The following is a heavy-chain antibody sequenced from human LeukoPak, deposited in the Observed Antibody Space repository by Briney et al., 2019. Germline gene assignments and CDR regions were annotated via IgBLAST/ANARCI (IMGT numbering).Heavy chain of an antibody. D-gene: IGHD6-13*01. CDR1: GGSIGSYY. CDR2: IYTSGST. Sequence: PSETLSLTCTVSGGSIGSYYWSWIRQPARKGLEWIGRIYTSGSTNYNPSLKSRVTISVDKSKNQFSLKLSSVTAADTAVYYCARAPIAAAAGFDYWGQGTLVTVSS. J-gene: IGHJ4*02. V-gene: IGHV4-4*07. CDR3: ARAPIAAAAGFDY.